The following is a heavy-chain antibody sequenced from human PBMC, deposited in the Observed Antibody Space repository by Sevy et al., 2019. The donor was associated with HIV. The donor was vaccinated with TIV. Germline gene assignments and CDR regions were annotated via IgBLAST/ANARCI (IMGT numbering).Heavy chain of an antibody. CDR3: TYYYDSRDFDY. Sequence: GSLRLSCAASGFTFSNAWMSWVRQAPGKGLEWVGRIKSKTDGGTTDYAAPVKGRFTISRDDSKNTLYLQMNSLKTEDTAVYYCTYYYDSRDFDYWGQGTLVTASS. J-gene: IGHJ4*02. CDR1: GFTFSNAW. D-gene: IGHD3-22*01. V-gene: IGHV3-15*01. CDR2: IKSKTDGGTT.